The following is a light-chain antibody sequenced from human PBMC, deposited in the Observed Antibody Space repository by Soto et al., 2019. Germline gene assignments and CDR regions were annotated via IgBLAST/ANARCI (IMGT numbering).Light chain of an antibody. V-gene: IGLV2-8*01. CDR1: SSDIGGYNF. CDR3: RSHGGRDNPVV. J-gene: IGLJ1*01. Sequence: QSALTQPPSASGSPGQSVAISCTGTSSDIGGYNFVSWYQQHQGKAPKLVIYDVTKRPSGVPDRFSGSKSGNTATLIVSGLKAEDEADYYCRSHGGRDNPVVFGPGTKLTVL. CDR2: DVT.